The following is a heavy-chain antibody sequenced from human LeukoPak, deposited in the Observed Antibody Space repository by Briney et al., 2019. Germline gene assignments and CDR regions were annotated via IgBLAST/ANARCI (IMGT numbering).Heavy chain of an antibody. CDR2: INHSGST. CDR3: ARRREYYFDY. J-gene: IGHJ4*02. V-gene: IGHV4-34*01. CDR1: GGSFSGYY. Sequence: SETLSLTCAVYGGSFSGYYWSWIRQPPGKGLEWIGEINHSGSTNYNPSLKSRVTISVDTYKHQFSLKLSSVTAADTAVYYCARRREYYFDYWGQGTLVTVSS. D-gene: IGHD3-10*01.